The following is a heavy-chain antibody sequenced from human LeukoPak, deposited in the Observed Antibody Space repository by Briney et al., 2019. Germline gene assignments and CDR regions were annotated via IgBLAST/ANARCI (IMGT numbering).Heavy chain of an antibody. Sequence: SETLSLTCTVSGGSISSSSNYWGWIRQPPGKGLEGIGSIYYSGSTYYNPSLKSRVTISVDTSKNQFSLKLSSVPAADTAVYYCARGVGWFGELSDFDYWGQGTLVTVSS. CDR1: GGSISSSSNY. CDR3: ARGVGWFGELSDFDY. CDR2: IYYSGST. J-gene: IGHJ4*02. V-gene: IGHV4-39*07. D-gene: IGHD3-10*01.